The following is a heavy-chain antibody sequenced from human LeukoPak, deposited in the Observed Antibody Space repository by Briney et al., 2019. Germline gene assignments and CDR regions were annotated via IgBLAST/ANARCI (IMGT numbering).Heavy chain of an antibody. D-gene: IGHD1-26*01. V-gene: IGHV1-46*01. J-gene: IGHJ4*02. CDR3: ARVWVGATKAGYGY. Sequence: ASAKVSCKASGYTFTSYYMHWVRQAPGQGLEWMGIISTSGGNTGYAQKFQGRIIMTRDTSTSTVYLDLSSLRSDDTAVYYCARVWVGATKAGYGYWGQGTLVTVSS. CDR1: GYTFTSYY. CDR2: ISTSGGNT.